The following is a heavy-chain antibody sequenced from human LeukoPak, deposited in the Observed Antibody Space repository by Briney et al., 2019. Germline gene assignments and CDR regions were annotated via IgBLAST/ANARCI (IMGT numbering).Heavy chain of an antibody. V-gene: IGHV3-23*01. CDR3: AKDGSFDAFDI. CDR2: ISGSGGSI. J-gene: IGHJ3*02. CDR1: GFTFSRYA. D-gene: IGHD3-10*01. Sequence: GGSLRLSCAASGFTFSRYAMSWVRQAPGKGLEWVSAISGSGGSIHYADSVKGRFTISRDNSKNTLYLQMNSLRAEDAAIYYCAKDGSFDAFDIWGQGTMVTVSS.